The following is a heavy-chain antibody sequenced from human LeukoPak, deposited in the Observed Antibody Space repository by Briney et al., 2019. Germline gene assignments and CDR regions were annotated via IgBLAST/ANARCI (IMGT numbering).Heavy chain of an antibody. J-gene: IGHJ4*02. Sequence: PSETLSLTCTVSGGSISTYYWSWIRQPPGKGLEWIGYIYYSGSANYNPSLKSRVTISVDTSKNQFSLKLSSVTAADTAVYYCARSHSVWTSFDYWGQGTLVTVSS. CDR2: IYYSGSA. CDR3: ARSHSVWTSFDY. D-gene: IGHD3/OR15-3a*01. CDR1: GGSISTYY. V-gene: IGHV4-59*01.